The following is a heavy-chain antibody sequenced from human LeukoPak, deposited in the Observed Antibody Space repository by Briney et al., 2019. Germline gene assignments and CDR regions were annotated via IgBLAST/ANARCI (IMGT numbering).Heavy chain of an antibody. CDR3: ARVYGSGSLDY. V-gene: IGHV1-2*06. J-gene: IGHJ4*02. CDR2: IKANSGGT. Sequence: ASVKVSCKASGYTFTGYYMHWVRQAPGQGLEWMGRIKANSGGTNYAQKFQGRVTMTRDTSISTAYMELSRLRSAYTAVYYCARVYGSGSLDYWGQGTLVTVSS. D-gene: IGHD3-10*01. CDR1: GYTFTGYY.